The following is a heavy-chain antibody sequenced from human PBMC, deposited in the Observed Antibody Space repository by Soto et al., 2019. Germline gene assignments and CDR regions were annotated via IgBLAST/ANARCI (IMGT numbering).Heavy chain of an antibody. CDR2: IRNKANRYTT. Sequence: GGSLRLSCAASGFTFSDHYMDWVRQAPGKGLEWVGRIRNKANRYTTDYAASVKGRFTISRDDLKNSLYLEMNNLKTEDTALYYCVRVALTHGRGERPFDYWGQGTRVTVSS. CDR3: VRVALTHGRGERPFDY. J-gene: IGHJ4*02. V-gene: IGHV3-72*01. CDR1: GFTFSDHY. D-gene: IGHD3-10*01.